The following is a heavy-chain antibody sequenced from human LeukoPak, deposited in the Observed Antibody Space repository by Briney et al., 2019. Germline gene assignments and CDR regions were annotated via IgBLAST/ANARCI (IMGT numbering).Heavy chain of an antibody. CDR1: GYTFTGYY. CDR2: INPNIGGT. Sequence: ASVKVSCKASGYTFTGYYIHWVRQADGQGLEWMGWINPNIGGTNYAQKFQGRVTMTRDTSISTAYMELSRLRSDDTAVYYCARGAMYYDSSGSPPAYNWFDPWGQGTLVTVSS. D-gene: IGHD3-22*01. J-gene: IGHJ5*02. V-gene: IGHV1-2*02. CDR3: ARGAMYYDSSGSPPAYNWFDP.